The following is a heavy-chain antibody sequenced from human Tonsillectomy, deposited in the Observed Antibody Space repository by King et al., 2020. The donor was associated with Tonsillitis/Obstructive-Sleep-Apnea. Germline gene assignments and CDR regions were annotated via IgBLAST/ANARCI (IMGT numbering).Heavy chain of an antibody. CDR3: ARLGGYYDSSGHDY. J-gene: IGHJ4*02. CDR2: IYYSGST. V-gene: IGHV4-39*01. CDR1: GGSISNSSYY. Sequence: QLQESGPGLVKPSETLSLTCTVSGGSISNSSYYWGWIRQPPGKGLEWIGSIYYSGSTYYNPSLKSRVTISVDTSKNQFSLKLSPVTAADTAVYYCARLGGYYDSSGHDYWGQGTLVTVSS. D-gene: IGHD3-22*01.